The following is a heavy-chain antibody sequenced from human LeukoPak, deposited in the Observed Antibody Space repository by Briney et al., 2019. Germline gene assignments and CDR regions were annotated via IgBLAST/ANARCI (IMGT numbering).Heavy chain of an antibody. Sequence: GGSLRLSCEASGFTISSYWMHWVRQAPGKGLVWVSRVNSDESITTYADSVKGRFTISRDNAKNTLYLQMNSLRAEDTAVYYCARVGYSSDWYEGGHWGQGTLVTVSS. V-gene: IGHV3-74*01. CDR3: ARVGYSSDWYEGGH. CDR2: VNSDESIT. J-gene: IGHJ4*02. D-gene: IGHD6-19*01. CDR1: GFTISSYW.